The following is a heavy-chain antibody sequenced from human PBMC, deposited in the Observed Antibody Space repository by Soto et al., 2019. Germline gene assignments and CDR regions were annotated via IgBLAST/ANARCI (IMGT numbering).Heavy chain of an antibody. CDR1: GGSMNSYC. J-gene: IGHJ4*02. CDR3: ARWRQRPGGFDY. D-gene: IGHD1-1*01. Sequence: PSATLSLTCSVAGGSMNSYCWRCIRQSPGKGLEWVGYIYYSGSSNYNPSLKSRVTISVDTSNNQFSLNLRSVTAADTAVYYCARWRQRPGGFDYWGQGTLVTVSS. V-gene: IGHV4-59*01. CDR2: IYYSGSS.